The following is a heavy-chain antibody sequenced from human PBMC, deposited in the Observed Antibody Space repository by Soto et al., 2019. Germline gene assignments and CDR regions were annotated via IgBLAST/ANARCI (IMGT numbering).Heavy chain of an antibody. CDR2: IAHDGSNA. Sequence: QVQLVESGGGVVQPGGSLRLSCAASGFTFRNHAMHWVRQAPGKGLECLAVIAHDGSNAFYRDSVKGRFTFSRDNSKNSLYLYMSSLRSEGTGVYYCARGDREDILVVVGARPGEYGTDIWGQGSTVIVSS. D-gene: IGHD2-15*01. CDR1: GFTFRNHA. CDR3: ARGDREDILVVVGARPGEYGTDI. J-gene: IGHJ6*02. V-gene: IGHV3-30-3*01.